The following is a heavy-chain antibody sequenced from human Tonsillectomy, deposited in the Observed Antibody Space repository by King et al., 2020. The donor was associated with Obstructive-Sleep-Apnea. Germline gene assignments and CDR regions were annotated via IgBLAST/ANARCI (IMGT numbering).Heavy chain of an antibody. CDR2: INHSGRH. CDR3: ARVRANYEFDI. Sequence: QLQESGPGLVKPSETLSLTCIVSGYSISSGYYWGWIRQPPGKGLEWIGKINHSGRHYYNPSLKSRITMALDTSYDHISLKLSSVTASDTAMYYCARVRANYEFDIWGQGTMVIVSS. V-gene: IGHV4-38-2*02. D-gene: IGHD3-16*01. CDR1: GYSISSGYY. J-gene: IGHJ3*02.